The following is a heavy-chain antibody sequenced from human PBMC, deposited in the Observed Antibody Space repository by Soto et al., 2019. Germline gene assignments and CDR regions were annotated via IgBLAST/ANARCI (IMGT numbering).Heavy chain of an antibody. CDR3: ARFGGITVALPY. CDR1: GETFSGYY. D-gene: IGHD6-19*01. V-gene: IGHV4-34*01. Sequence: PSETLSLTCAVYGETFSGYYWSWIRQPPGKGLEWIGEINHSGSTNYNPSLKSRVTVSVDTSKNQFSLKLSSVAAADTAVYYCARFGGITVALPYWGQGIVVTVSS. J-gene: IGHJ4*02. CDR2: INHSGST.